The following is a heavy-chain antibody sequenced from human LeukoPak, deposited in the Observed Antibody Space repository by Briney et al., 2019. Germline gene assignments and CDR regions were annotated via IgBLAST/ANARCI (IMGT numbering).Heavy chain of an antibody. CDR3: TRDRGAYNLYDY. D-gene: IGHD1-1*01. CDR1: GFTFGDYA. Sequence: GGSLRLSCTASGFTFGDYAMSWFRQAPGKGLEWVGFIRSKAYGETADYAASVKGRFTISRDDSKAIAYLQMNSLKTEDTAVYHCTRDRGAYNLYDYWGQGTLVTVSS. V-gene: IGHV3-49*03. J-gene: IGHJ4*02. CDR2: IRSKAYGETA.